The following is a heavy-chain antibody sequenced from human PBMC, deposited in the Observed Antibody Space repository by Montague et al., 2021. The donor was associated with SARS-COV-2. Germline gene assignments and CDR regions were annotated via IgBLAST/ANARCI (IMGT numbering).Heavy chain of an antibody. J-gene: IGHJ4*02. CDR2: INHSGRT. Sequence: SETLSLTCAVYGGSFSGYWWTWIRQSPGEGLEWIGGINHSGRTNYNPSLKSRVTISVDTSKNQFSLDLTSVTAADMAVYYCARGAPGYWGQGTLVTVSS. CDR1: GGSFSGYW. V-gene: IGHV4-34*01. CDR3: ARGAPGY.